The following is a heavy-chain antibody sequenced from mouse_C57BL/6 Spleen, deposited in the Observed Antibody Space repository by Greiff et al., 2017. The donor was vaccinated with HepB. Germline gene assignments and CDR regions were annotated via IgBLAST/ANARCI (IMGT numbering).Heavy chain of an antibody. CDR3: ARSDYSNYGAMDY. J-gene: IGHJ4*01. Sequence: QVQLQQPGAELVMPGASVKLSCKASGYTFTSYWMHWVKQRPGQGLEWIGEIDPSDSYTNYNQKFKGKSTLTVDKSSSTAYRQLSSLTSEDSAVYYCARSDYSNYGAMDYWGQGTSVTVSS. D-gene: IGHD2-5*01. CDR2: IDPSDSYT. V-gene: IGHV1-69*01. CDR1: GYTFTSYW.